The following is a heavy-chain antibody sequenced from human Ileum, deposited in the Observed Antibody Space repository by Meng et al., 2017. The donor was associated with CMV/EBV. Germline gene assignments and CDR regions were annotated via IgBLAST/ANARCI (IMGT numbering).Heavy chain of an antibody. CDR3: ARDMGIYTNYVYY. CDR2: INEDGSDI. J-gene: IGHJ4*02. D-gene: IGHD3-16*01. Sequence: GESLKISRTAPGFTFSNHWMTWVRQGPGKGLEWVANINEDGSDIYYADSVKGRFTISRDNTKNSLTLQMDTLRAEDTAIYYCARDMGIYTNYVYYWGQGALVTVSS. CDR1: GFTFSNHW. V-gene: IGHV3-7*01.